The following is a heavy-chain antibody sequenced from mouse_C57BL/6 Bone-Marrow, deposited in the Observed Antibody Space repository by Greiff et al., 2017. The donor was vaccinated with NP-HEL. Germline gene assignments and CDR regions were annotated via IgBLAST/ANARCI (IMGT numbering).Heavy chain of an antibody. CDR3: ARREDGGFAY. CDR1: GYAFSSSW. J-gene: IGHJ3*01. Sequence: VQLQQSGPELVKPGASVKISCKASGYAFSSSWMNWVKQRPGKGLEWIGRIYPGDGDTNYNGKFKGKATLTADKSSSTAYMQLSSPTSEDSAVYFCARREDGGFAYWGQGTLVTVSA. CDR2: IYPGDGDT. V-gene: IGHV1-82*01.